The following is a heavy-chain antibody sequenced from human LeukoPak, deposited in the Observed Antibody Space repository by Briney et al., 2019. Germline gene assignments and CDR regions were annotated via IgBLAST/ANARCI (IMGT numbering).Heavy chain of an antibody. CDR3: ARGLRLSGFGMPFDY. D-gene: IGHD3-3*01. J-gene: IGHJ4*02. V-gene: IGHV4-59*01. CDR1: GGSISSYY. Sequence: PSETLSLTCTVSGGSISSYYWSWIRQPPGKGLEWIGYIYYSGSTNHNPSLKSRVTISVDTSKNQFSLKLSSVTAADTAVYYCARGLRLSGFGMPFDYWGQGTLVTVSS. CDR2: IYYSGST.